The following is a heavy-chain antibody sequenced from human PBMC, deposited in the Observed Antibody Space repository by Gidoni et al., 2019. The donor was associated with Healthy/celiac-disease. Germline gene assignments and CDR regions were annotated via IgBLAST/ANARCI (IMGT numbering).Heavy chain of an antibody. CDR1: GSTLPELS. V-gene: IGHV1-24*01. D-gene: IGHD6-19*01. Sequence: QVQLVQSGAEVKKPGETAKVSCKVSGSTLPELSMHWVRQAPGKGLEWMGGFDPEDGETIYAQKFQGRVTMTEDTSTDTAYMELSSLRSEDTAVYYCATKSSSGWYEDYFDYWGQGTLVTVSS. CDR3: ATKSSSGWYEDYFDY. CDR2: FDPEDGET. J-gene: IGHJ4*02.